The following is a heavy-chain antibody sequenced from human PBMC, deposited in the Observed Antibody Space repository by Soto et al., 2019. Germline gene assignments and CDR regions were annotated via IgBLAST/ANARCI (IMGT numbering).Heavy chain of an antibody. CDR1: GGSMRSNNR. CDR2: IFHSGST. Sequence: SETLSLTCAVSGGSMRSNNRWSWVRQPPGKGLEWIGEIFHSGSTNYNPSLKTRVTISVDKSKNQFSLKLSSVAAADTAVYYCARVYSGSYSDSWGQGTLVTVSS. CDR3: ARVYSGSYSDS. J-gene: IGHJ4*02. D-gene: IGHD1-26*01. V-gene: IGHV4-4*02.